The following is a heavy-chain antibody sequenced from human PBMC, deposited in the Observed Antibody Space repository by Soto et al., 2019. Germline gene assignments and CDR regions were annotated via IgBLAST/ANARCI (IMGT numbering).Heavy chain of an antibody. Sequence: QVHLVESGGGVVQPGRSLRLSCAASGFTFSNNGMHWVRQAPGKGLEWMGVISYEGSEKYYAGSVKGRFTISRDNSKNTLYLQMDALRAEDTAIYYCVKDKGAGAGFDYWGQGILVTVSS. CDR3: VKDKGAGAGFDY. D-gene: IGHD1-26*01. J-gene: IGHJ4*02. CDR1: GFTFSNNG. CDR2: ISYEGSEK. V-gene: IGHV3-30*18.